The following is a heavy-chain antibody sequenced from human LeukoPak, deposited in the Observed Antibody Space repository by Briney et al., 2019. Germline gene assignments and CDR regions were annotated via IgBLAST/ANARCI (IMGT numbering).Heavy chain of an antibody. D-gene: IGHD6-19*01. Sequence: GGSLRLSCAASGFTFSNHDMSWVRQAPGKGLEWVAFVRFDGSNTRYADSVKGRFTISRDNSKNTLFLQMNNLRPEDTAVYYCAKSSGSSSWYDYFDYWGQGTLATVSS. CDR1: GFTFSNHD. J-gene: IGHJ4*02. V-gene: IGHV3-30*02. CDR2: VRFDGSNT. CDR3: AKSSGSSSWYDYFDY.